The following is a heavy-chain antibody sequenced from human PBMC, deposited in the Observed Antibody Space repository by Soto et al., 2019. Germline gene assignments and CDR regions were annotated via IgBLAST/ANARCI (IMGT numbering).Heavy chain of an antibody. J-gene: IGHJ3*02. Sequence: QVQLVQSGAEVKKPGASVKVSCKASGYTFTGYYMHWVRQAPGQGLEWMGWINPNSGGTNYAQKCQGWVTMTRDTSISTAYIELSRLISDDTAVYYCARRQVAVDAFDIWGQGTMVTVSS. CDR1: GYTFTGYY. D-gene: IGHD2-15*01. V-gene: IGHV1-2*04. CDR3: ARRQVAVDAFDI. CDR2: INPNSGGT.